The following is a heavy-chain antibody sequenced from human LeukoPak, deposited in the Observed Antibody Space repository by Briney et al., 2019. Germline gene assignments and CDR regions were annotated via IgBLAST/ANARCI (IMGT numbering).Heavy chain of an antibody. D-gene: IGHD2-21*01. J-gene: IGHJ4*02. CDR2: ISSSSSTI. Sequence: KPGGSLRLSCAASGFTFSSYEMNWVRQAPGKGLEWVSYISSSSSTIYYADSVKGRFTISRDNAKNSLYLQMNSLRAEDTAVYYCARELWPGYFDYWGQGTLVTVSS. V-gene: IGHV3-48*01. CDR1: GFTFSSYE. CDR3: ARELWPGYFDY.